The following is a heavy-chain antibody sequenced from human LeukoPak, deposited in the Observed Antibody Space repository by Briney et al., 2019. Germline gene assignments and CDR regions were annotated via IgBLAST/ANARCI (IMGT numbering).Heavy chain of an antibody. J-gene: IGHJ6*02. Sequence: VASVKVSCKASGGTFSSYAISWVRQAPGQGLEWMGGIIPIFGTANYAQKFQGRVTITADESMSTAYMELSSLRSEDTAVYYCARDVRFWSGYSDYYYYGMDVWGQGTTVTVSS. CDR1: GGTFSSYA. CDR3: ARDVRFWSGYSDYYYYGMDV. D-gene: IGHD3-3*01. V-gene: IGHV1-69*13. CDR2: IIPIFGTA.